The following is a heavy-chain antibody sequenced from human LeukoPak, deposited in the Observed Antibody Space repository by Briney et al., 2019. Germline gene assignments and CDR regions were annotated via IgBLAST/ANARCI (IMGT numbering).Heavy chain of an antibody. J-gene: IGHJ4*02. Sequence: ASVKVSCKTSGYTFTKYGISWLRQAPGQGLEWMGWISAYNGNTNYAQKVQGRVTMTTDTSTSTAYMELRSPRSDDTAVYYCARDGEAVAGQLEYWGQGTLVSVSS. CDR3: ARDGEAVAGQLEY. D-gene: IGHD6-19*01. CDR2: ISAYNGNT. V-gene: IGHV1-18*01. CDR1: GYTFTKYG.